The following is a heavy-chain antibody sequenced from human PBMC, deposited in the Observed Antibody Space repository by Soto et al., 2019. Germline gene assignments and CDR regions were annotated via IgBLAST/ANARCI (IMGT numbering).Heavy chain of an antibody. J-gene: IGHJ4*02. CDR3: ARNYGDYRNNYFDY. V-gene: IGHV4-39*01. CDR2: IYYSGST. D-gene: IGHD4-17*01. CDR1: GGSISSSSYY. Sequence: SETLSLTCTVSGGSISSSSYYWGWIRQPPGKGLEWIGSIYYSGSTYYNPSLKSRVTISVDTSKNQFSLKLSSVTAADTAVYYCARNYGDYRNNYFDYWGKGTLVTVSS.